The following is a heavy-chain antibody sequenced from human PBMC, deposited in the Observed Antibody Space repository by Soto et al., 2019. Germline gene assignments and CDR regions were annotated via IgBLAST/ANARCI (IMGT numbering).Heavy chain of an antibody. CDR2: IYYSGST. Sequence: SETLSLTYTVSGGSISSGDYYWSWIRQPPGKGLEWIGYIYYSGSTYYNPSLKSRVTISVDTSKNQFSLKLSSVTAADTAVYYCASSSGNYRYFQHWGQGTLVTVSS. CDR3: ASSSGNYRYFQH. V-gene: IGHV4-30-4*01. D-gene: IGHD3-22*01. J-gene: IGHJ1*01. CDR1: GGSISSGDYY.